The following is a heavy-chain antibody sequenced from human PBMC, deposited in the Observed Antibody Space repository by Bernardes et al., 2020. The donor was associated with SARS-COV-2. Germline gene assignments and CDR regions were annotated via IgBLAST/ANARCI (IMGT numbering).Heavy chain of an antibody. Sequence: GSSLRVWCAASGFTFSIYWMHWVRQAPGKGLVWVSRINSDGSSTSYADSVKGRFTISRDNAKNTLYLHVNSLRAEDTAVYYCARKGYDFWSGYGYYYYYGLDVWGQGTTVTVSS. CDR1: GFTFSIYW. D-gene: IGHD3-3*01. V-gene: IGHV3-74*01. CDR2: INSDGSST. J-gene: IGHJ6*02. CDR3: ARKGYDFWSGYGYYYYYGLDV.